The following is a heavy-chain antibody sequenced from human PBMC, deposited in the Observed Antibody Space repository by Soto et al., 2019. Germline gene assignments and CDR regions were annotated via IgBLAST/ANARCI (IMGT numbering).Heavy chain of an antibody. CDR1: GDTFSSYS. Sequence: ASVKVSCKSSGDTFSSYSISWVRQAPGKGLEWMGKIIPTFGRTNYAQKFQGRLTISADDSTSTAYMELSSLLSEDTAVYYCARDPLSSFAMDVSGQGTTVTV. J-gene: IGHJ6*02. CDR2: IIPTFGRT. CDR3: ARDPLSSFAMDV. D-gene: IGHD3-10*02. V-gene: IGHV1-69*13.